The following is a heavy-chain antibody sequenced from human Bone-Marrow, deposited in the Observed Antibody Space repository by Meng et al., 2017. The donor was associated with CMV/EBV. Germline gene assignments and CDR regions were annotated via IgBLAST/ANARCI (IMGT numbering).Heavy chain of an antibody. Sequence: SETLSLTCAVYGGSFSGYYWSWIRQPPGKGLEWIGEINHSGSTNYNPSLKSRVTISVDTSKNQFSLKLSSMTAADTAVYYCARGGKGLSCSSTSCSFYYYGMDVWGQGTTVTVSS. D-gene: IGHD2-2*01. J-gene: IGHJ6*02. CDR3: ARGGKGLSCSSTSCSFYYYGMDV. V-gene: IGHV4-34*01. CDR2: INHSGST. CDR1: GGSFSGYY.